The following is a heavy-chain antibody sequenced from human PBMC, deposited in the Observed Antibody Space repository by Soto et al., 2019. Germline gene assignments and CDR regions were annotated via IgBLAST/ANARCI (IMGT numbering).Heavy chain of an antibody. D-gene: IGHD3-22*01. Sequence: EVQLVQSGAEVKKPGESLKISCKGSGYSFTSYWIGWVRQMPGKGLEWMGIIYPGDSDTRYSPSFQGQVTISADKSISTAYLQWSSLKASDTAMYYCARLVYDSSGYYYYYGMDVWGQGTTVTVSS. CDR3: ARLVYDSSGYYYYYGMDV. J-gene: IGHJ6*02. CDR2: IYPGDSDT. CDR1: GYSFTSYW. V-gene: IGHV5-51*01.